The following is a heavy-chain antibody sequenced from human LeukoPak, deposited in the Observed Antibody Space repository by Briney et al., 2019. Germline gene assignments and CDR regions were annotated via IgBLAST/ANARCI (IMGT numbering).Heavy chain of an antibody. CDR1: GGSISSGGYY. V-gene: IGHV4-39*07. D-gene: IGHD2-8*02. CDR3: ARGDLITGY. Sequence: SETLSLTCTVSGGSISSGGYYWSWIRQPPGKGLEWIGEINHSGSTNYNPSLKSRVSISIDTSKSQFSLKLSSVTAADTAVYYCARGDLITGYWGQGTLVTVSS. J-gene: IGHJ4*02. CDR2: INHSGST.